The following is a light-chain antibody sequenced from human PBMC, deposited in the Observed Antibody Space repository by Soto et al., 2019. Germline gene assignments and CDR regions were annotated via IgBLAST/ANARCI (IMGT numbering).Light chain of an antibody. V-gene: IGLV8-61*01. CDR3: VLYMGSGIWV. Sequence: QTVVSQEASLSVSPGTTVTLTCGLSSGSVSANYYPSWYQQTPDQAPRTLIYNTNTRSSGVPDRFSGSILGNKAALTITGAQADDESDYYCVLYMGSGIWVFGGGTQLTVL. CDR1: SGSVSANYY. CDR2: NTN. J-gene: IGLJ3*02.